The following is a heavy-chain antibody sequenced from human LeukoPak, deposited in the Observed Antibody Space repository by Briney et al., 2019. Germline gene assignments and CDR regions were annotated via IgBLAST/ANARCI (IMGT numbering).Heavy chain of an antibody. J-gene: IGHJ4*02. Sequence: GGSLRLSCAASGFTFSSYSMNWVRQAPGKGLEWVSSISSSSSYIYYADSVKGRFTISRDNAKSSLYLQMNSLRAEDTAVYYCARAPYYYDSSGSYFDYWGQGTLVTVSS. CDR1: GFTFSSYS. CDR2: ISSSSSYI. D-gene: IGHD3-22*01. V-gene: IGHV3-21*01. CDR3: ARAPYYYDSSGSYFDY.